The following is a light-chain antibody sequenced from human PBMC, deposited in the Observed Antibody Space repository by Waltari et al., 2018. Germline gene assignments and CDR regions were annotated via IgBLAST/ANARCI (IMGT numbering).Light chain of an antibody. J-gene: IGKJ1*01. Sequence: SQSVLYSSNNKNYLAWYQQKPGQPPKLLIRWASTRESGVPDRFSGSGSGTDFTLTISSLQAEDVAVYYCQQYYRSRTFGQGTRVEIK. CDR1: QSVLYSSNNKNY. V-gene: IGKV4-1*01. CDR2: WAS. CDR3: QQYYRSRT.